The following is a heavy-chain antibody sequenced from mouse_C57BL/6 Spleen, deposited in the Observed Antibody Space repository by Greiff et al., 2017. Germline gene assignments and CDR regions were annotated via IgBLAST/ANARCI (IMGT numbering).Heavy chain of an antibody. CDR2: IYPGDGDT. V-gene: IGHV1-80*01. CDR1: GYAFSSYW. D-gene: IGHD2-2*01. Sequence: VKLQESGAELVKPGASVKISCKASGYAFSSYWMNWVKQRPGKGLEWIGQIYPGDGDTNYNGKFKGKATLTADKSSSTAYMQLSSLTSEDSAVYFCARSYGYGAMDYWGQGTSVTVSS. CDR3: ARSYGYGAMDY. J-gene: IGHJ4*01.